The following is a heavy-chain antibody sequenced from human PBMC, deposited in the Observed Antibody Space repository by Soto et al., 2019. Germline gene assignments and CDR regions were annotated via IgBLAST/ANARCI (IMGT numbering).Heavy chain of an antibody. CDR3: ARSYSSGWPYYFDY. J-gene: IGHJ4*02. CDR2: IYYSGST. Sequence: SETLSHTCPFSGFSISSYYRSWIRQPPGKGLEWIGYIYYSGSTNYNPSLKSRVTISVDTSKNQFSLKLSSVTAADTAVYYCARSYSSGWPYYFDYWGQGTLVTVSS. CDR1: GFSISSYY. V-gene: IGHV4-59*01. D-gene: IGHD6-19*01.